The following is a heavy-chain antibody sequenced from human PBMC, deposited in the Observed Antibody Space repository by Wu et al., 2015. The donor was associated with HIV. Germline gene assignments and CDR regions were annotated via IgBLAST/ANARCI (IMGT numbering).Heavy chain of an antibody. CDR2: FDPEDGET. J-gene: IGHJ6*02. Sequence: QVRLVQSGAEVKKPGASVTVSCRSSGYSFTAYYLHWVRQAPGQGLEWMGGFDPEDGETIYAQKFQGRVTMTEDTSTDTAYMELSSLRSEDTAVYYCARRVYGDYLNYYYYYGMDVWGQGP. CDR1: GYSFTAYY. D-gene: IGHD4-17*01. CDR3: ARRVYGDYLNYYYYYGMDV. V-gene: IGHV1-24*01.